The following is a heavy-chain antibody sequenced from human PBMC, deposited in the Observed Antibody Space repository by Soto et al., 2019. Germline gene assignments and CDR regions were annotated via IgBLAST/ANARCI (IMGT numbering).Heavy chain of an antibody. CDR2: ISGSADST. Sequence: EVQLLESGGGFIHPGGSLRLSCAASGFSFSSFAMNCVRQAPGKGLEWVSIISGSADSTFYADSVKGRFTISRDNSKSTLYLQINSLRAEDTAVYYCAKTRGAMIYAISVYGMDVWGQGTTVTVSS. CDR1: GFSFSSFA. V-gene: IGHV3-23*01. J-gene: IGHJ6*02. CDR3: AKTRGAMIYAISVYGMDV. D-gene: IGHD2-8*01.